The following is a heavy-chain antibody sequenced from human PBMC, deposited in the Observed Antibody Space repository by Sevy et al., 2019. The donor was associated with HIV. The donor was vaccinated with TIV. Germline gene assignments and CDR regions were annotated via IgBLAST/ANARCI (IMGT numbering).Heavy chain of an antibody. CDR1: GFTFSNAW. J-gene: IGHJ4*02. CDR2: IKSKTDGGTT. Sequence: GGSLRLSCAASGFTFSNAWMNWVRQAPGKGLEWVGRIKSKTDGGTTDYAAPVKGRFTISRDASKNTPYLQMNSLKTEDTAVYYCATDGGGYNYGYSFDYWGQGTLVTVSS. V-gene: IGHV3-15*07. CDR3: ATDGGGYNYGYSFDY. D-gene: IGHD5-18*01.